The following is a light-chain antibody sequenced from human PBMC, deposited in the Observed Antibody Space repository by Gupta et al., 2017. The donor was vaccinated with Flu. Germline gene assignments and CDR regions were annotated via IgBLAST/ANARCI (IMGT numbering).Light chain of an antibody. CDR1: SSDVGGYNY. J-gene: IGLJ3*02. CDR2: EVS. CDR3: SSYAGSNFWV. V-gene: IGLV2-8*01. Sequence: SSDVGGYNYVSWYQQHPGKAPILMIYEVSKRPSGVPDRFSGSKSGNTASLTVSGLQAEDEADYCCSSYAGSNFWVFGGGTKLTVL.